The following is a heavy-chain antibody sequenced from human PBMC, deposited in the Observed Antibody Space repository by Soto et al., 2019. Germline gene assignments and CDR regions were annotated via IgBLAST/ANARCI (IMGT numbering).Heavy chain of an antibody. Sequence: QVQLVQSGAEVKKPGSSVKVSCKASGGTFSSYTISWVRQAPGQGLEWMGRIIPILGIANYAQKFQGRVTITADKSTSTAYMELSSLRSEATAVYYCARVGSTSCVPTGDDAFDIWGQGTIVIVSS. D-gene: IGHD2-2*01. J-gene: IGHJ3*02. CDR2: IIPILGIA. V-gene: IGHV1-69*02. CDR3: ARVGSTSCVPTGDDAFDI. CDR1: GGTFSSYT.